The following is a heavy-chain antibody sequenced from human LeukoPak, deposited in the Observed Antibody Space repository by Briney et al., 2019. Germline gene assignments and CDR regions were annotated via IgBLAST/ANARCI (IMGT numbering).Heavy chain of an antibody. CDR2: INPSGGST. Sequence: ASVKVSCKASGYTFTSYYIHWVRQAPGQGLEWMGIINPSGGSTYYTQKFQGRVTMTRNTSISTAYMELSSLRSEDTAVYYCARAYTAVILDYWGQGTLVTVSS. V-gene: IGHV1-46*01. CDR3: ARAYTAVILDY. CDR1: GYTFTSYY. J-gene: IGHJ4*02. D-gene: IGHD5-18*01.